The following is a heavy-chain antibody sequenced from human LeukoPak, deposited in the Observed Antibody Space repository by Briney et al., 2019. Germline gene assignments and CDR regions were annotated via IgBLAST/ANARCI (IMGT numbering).Heavy chain of an antibody. V-gene: IGHV3-30*02. CDR3: AKTGSGYYSFDY. D-gene: IGHD5-12*01. J-gene: IGHJ4*02. CDR1: GFTFSSYG. Sequence: PGGSLRLSCAASGFTFSSYGMHWVRQAPGKGLEWVAFIRYDGSNKYYADSVKGRFTISRDNSKNTLYLQMNSLRAKDTAVYYCAKTGSGYYSFDYWGQGTLVTVSS. CDR2: IRYDGSNK.